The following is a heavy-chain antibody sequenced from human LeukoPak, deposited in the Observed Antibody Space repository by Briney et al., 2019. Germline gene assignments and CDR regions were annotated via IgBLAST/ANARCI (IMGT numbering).Heavy chain of an antibody. CDR1: GYSFTDYY. CDR3: AREGHCTGGGCLDY. V-gene: IGHV1-2*02. J-gene: IGHJ4*02. CDR2: IHPNSGAT. Sequence: GASVKVSCKASGYSFTDYYMHWVRQAPGQGLEWMGWIHPNSGATNSAQPFQGRVTMTRDTSINTDYMELSRLRSDDTALYYCAREGHCTGGGCLDYWGQGALVTVSS. D-gene: IGHD2-8*02.